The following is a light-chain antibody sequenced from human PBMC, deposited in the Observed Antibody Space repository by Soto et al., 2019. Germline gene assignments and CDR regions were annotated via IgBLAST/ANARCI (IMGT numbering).Light chain of an antibody. Sequence: DIQMTQSPSTLSASAGDRVTITCRASQSISTWLAGYQQKPGKAPKRLIYGASSLASGVPSRFSGSGSGTEFTLTISSLQPDDFATYYCQQHNGYSERMFGQGTKVDIK. J-gene: IGKJ1*01. V-gene: IGKV1-5*01. CDR1: QSISTW. CDR2: GAS. CDR3: QQHNGYSERM.